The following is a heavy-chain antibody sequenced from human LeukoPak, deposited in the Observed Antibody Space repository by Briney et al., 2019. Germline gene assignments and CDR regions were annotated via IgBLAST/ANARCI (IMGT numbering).Heavy chain of an antibody. CDR1: GGSSSSDSYY. CDR3: ARDYYGSGTYYYYMDV. CDR2: IYTSGST. J-gene: IGHJ6*03. D-gene: IGHD3-10*01. Sequence: SETLSLTCTVSGGSSSSDSYYWSWIRQPAGKGLEWIGHIYTSGSTNYNPSPKNRVTISVDTSKNQFSLKLSSVTAADTAVYYCARDYYGSGTYYYYMDVWGKGTTVTISS. V-gene: IGHV4-61*09.